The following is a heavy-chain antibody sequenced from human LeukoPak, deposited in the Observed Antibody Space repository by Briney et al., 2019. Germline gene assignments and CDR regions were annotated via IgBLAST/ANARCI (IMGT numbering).Heavy chain of an antibody. CDR2: IAPIFGIE. V-gene: IGHV1-69*04. Sequence: ASVKVSCTASGCTFISYAISWVRQAPGQGLEWMGRIAPIFGIENYAEKVQGRVTITADKSTSTAYLELSSLRSEDTAVYYCAGGSFFYDSIDPSHFDYWGQGPLVTVSS. J-gene: IGHJ4*02. CDR1: GCTFISYA. CDR3: AGGSFFYDSIDPSHFDY. D-gene: IGHD3-22*01.